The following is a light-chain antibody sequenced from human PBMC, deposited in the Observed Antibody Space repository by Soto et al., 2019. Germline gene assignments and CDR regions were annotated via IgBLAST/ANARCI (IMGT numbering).Light chain of an antibody. CDR2: EVS. J-gene: IGLJ1*01. Sequence: QSALTQPASVSGSPGQSITISCTGTSSDVGVYNYVSWYQQHPGKAPKLMIYEVSNRPSGVSNRFSGSKSGNTASLTISGLQAEDEADYYCKSYTSSSTYVFGAGTKLTV. CDR3: KSYTSSSTYV. CDR1: SSDVGVYNY. V-gene: IGLV2-14*01.